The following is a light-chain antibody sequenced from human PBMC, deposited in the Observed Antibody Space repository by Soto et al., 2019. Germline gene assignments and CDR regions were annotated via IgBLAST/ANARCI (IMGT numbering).Light chain of an antibody. CDR1: QGISSA. V-gene: IGKV1-13*02. CDR3: QQLETYPLT. Sequence: AIQVTQSPSSLSASVGDTVTITCRVSQGISSAFAWYQQKPGKVPRLLIYDVFNLQSGVPSRFSGSVSGTNFTLTISRLQPEDFATYYCQQLETYPLTFDQETRLEVK. CDR2: DVF. J-gene: IGKJ5*01.